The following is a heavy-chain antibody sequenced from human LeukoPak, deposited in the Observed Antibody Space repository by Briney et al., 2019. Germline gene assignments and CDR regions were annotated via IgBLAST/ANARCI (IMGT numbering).Heavy chain of an antibody. Sequence: GGSLRLSCAASGFTFSSFGMSWVRQAPGKGLEWVSLISGTGGSTYYADSAKGRFTISRDNAKNSLYLQMNSLRAEDTAVYYCARDLMGIAYRGAFYYWGQGTLVTVSS. J-gene: IGHJ4*02. V-gene: IGHV3-23*01. CDR3: ARDLMGIAYRGAFYY. D-gene: IGHD6-13*01. CDR1: GFTFSSFG. CDR2: ISGTGGST.